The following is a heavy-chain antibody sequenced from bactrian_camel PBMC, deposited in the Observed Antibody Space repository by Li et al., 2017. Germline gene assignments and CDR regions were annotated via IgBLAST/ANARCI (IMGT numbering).Heavy chain of an antibody. J-gene: IGHJ6*01. CDR2: ICDRGGT. V-gene: IGHV3S60*01. Sequence: QVQLVESGGGSVETGGSLKLSCAASGFSYSDYTLGWFRQTPGKEREAVARICDRGGTPYADSVKGRFTISVDTAKNTLYLEMNSVKPEDTGMYYCAAGGRGWYCYVGGARGQGTQVTVS. D-gene: IGHD3*01. CDR1: GFSYSDYT. CDR3: AAGGRGWYCYVGGA.